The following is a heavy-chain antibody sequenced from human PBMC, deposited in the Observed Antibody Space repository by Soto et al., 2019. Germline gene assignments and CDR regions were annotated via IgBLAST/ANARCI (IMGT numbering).Heavy chain of an antibody. CDR1: GFTFGSYA. D-gene: IGHD3-22*01. V-gene: IGHV3-64D*06. CDR3: VKDPEPEYYYDSSGYYRY. CDR2: INSNGGST. Sequence: PGGSLRLSCSASGFTFGSYAMHWVRQAPGKGLEYVSAINSNGGSTYYADSVKGRFTISRDNSKNTLYLQMSSLRAEDTAMYYCVKDPEPEYYYDSSGYYRYWGQGTLVTVSS. J-gene: IGHJ4*02.